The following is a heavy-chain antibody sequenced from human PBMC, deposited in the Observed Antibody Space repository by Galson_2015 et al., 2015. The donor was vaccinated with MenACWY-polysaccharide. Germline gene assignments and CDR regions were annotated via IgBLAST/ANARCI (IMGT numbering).Heavy chain of an antibody. J-gene: IGHJ6*02. CDR3: AKNSTRSYTFDYYGMDA. V-gene: IGHV3-23*01. Sequence: LRLSCAASGFPFRSYAMTWVRQAPGKGLEWVSSITDGAYSTYYADSVKGRFTISRDNSKNTLYLQMNSLRAEDTAVYYCAKNSTRSYTFDYYGMDAWGQGTTVTVSS. CDR2: ITDGAYST. D-gene: IGHD2/OR15-2a*01. CDR1: GFPFRSYA.